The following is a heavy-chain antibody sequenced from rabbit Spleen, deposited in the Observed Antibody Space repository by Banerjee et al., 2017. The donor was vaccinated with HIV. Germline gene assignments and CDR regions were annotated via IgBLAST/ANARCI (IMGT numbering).Heavy chain of an antibody. J-gene: IGHJ4*01. CDR2: IYAGSSSST. V-gene: IGHV1S45*01. CDR1: GFSFSSSYY. D-gene: IGHD1-1*01. CDR3: ARDLVGVIGWNFYL. Sequence: QEQLEESGGDLVKPEGSLTLTCTASGFSFSSSYYMCWVRQAPGKGLEWIACIYAGSSSSTYYASWAKGRFTISKTSSTTVTLQRTSLTAADTATYFCARDLVGVIGWNFYLWGPGTLVTVS.